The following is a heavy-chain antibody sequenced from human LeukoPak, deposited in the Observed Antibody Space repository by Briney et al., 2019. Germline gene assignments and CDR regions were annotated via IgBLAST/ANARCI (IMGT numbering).Heavy chain of an antibody. D-gene: IGHD6-6*01. V-gene: IGHV1-69*13. CDR2: IIPIFGTA. J-gene: IGHJ5*02. CDR3: ARDLDSSSSFSWFDP. Sequence: ASVKVSCKASGGTFSSYAISWVRQAPGQGLEWMGGIIPIFGTANYAQKFQGRVTITADESTSTAYMELSSLRSEDTAVYYCARDLDSSSSFSWFDPWGQGTLVTVSS. CDR1: GGTFSSYA.